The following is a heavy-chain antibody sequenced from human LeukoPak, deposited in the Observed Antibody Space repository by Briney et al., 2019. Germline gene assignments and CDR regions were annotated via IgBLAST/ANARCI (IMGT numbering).Heavy chain of an antibody. CDR2: IRYDGSNK. CDR1: GFTFSSYG. V-gene: IGHV3-30*02. CDR3: AKEALPAAIGRYYYYMDV. Sequence: PGGSLRLSCAASGFTFSSYGMHWVRQAPGKGLEWVAFIRYDGSNKYYADSVKGRFTISRDNSKNTLYLQMNSLRAEDTAVYYCAKEALPAAIGRYYYYMDVWGKGTTVTISS. D-gene: IGHD2-2*01. J-gene: IGHJ6*03.